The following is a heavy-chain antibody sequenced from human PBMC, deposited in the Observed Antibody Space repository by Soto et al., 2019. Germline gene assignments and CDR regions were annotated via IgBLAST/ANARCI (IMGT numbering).Heavy chain of an antibody. CDR3: VREGRSSTSCNTGCAFDI. Sequence: QVQLVESGGALVKPGGSLRLSCAASGFTSWDYDMSWIRQAPGKGLEWVSYISRSGNTMYYGDYVKGRFTISRVNAENSVFLQMISLRAEDTVVYYCVREGRSSTSCNTGCAFDIWGQGTMVTVSS. CDR1: GFTSWDYD. V-gene: IGHV3-11*01. J-gene: IGHJ3*02. D-gene: IGHD2-2*02. CDR2: ISRSGNTM.